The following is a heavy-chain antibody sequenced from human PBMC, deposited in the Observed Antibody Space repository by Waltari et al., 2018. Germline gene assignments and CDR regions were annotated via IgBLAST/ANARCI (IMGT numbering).Heavy chain of an antibody. J-gene: IGHJ5*02. Sequence: EVQLVESGGGLVQPGGSLRLSWIGSGLTFRNYWMAWVRQAPGKGLEWVANIKQDGTEKNYVDSVKGRFTISRDNAKNSLYLHMNSLRVEDTAFYYCTRAASSSLMDPWGQGTLVSVSS. CDR3: TRAASSSLMDP. V-gene: IGHV3-7*01. CDR1: GLTFRNYW. CDR2: IKQDGTEK. D-gene: IGHD3-10*01.